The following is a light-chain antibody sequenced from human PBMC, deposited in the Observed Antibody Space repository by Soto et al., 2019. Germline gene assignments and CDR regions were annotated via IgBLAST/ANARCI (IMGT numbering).Light chain of an antibody. CDR2: DAY. CDR1: QSIRSW. V-gene: IGKV1-5*01. Sequence: DIQMTQSPSILSASVGDRVTITCRASQSIRSWLAWYQQKPRKAPKLLIYDAYSLESGVPSRFSGRRSGTEFTLTIAGLQPEDFATYYCQQYESYSPLTFGGGTKVDI. CDR3: QQYESYSPLT. J-gene: IGKJ4*01.